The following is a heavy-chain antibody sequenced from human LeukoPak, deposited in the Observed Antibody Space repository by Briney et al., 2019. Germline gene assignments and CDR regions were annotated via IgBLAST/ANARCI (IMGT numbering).Heavy chain of an antibody. CDR2: ISYDGSNK. Sequence: PGGTLRLSCAASGFTFSSYAMHWVRQAPGKGLEWVAVISYDGSNKYYADSVKGRFTISRDNSKNTLYLQMNSLRAEDTAVYYCARASIAVAGTSSYYYMDVWGKGTTVTVSS. D-gene: IGHD6-19*01. J-gene: IGHJ6*03. CDR3: ARASIAVAGTSSYYYMDV. V-gene: IGHV3-30*04. CDR1: GFTFSSYA.